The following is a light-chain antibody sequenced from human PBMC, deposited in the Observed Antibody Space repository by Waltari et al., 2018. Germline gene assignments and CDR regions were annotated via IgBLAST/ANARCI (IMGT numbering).Light chain of an antibody. J-gene: IGKJ4*01. CDR2: AAS. V-gene: IGKV1-12*01. CDR1: HDINNP. Sequence: DIQMTQSPSSVSASVGDRVSITCRASHDINNPLGSYQQKPGKPPKILIYAASTLQNGVPSRFSGSGSGTDFTLTISTLQPEDFAIYYCQQANSFPLTFGGGTK. CDR3: QQANSFPLT.